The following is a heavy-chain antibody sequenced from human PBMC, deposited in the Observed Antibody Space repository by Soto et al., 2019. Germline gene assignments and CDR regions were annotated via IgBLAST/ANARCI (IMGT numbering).Heavy chain of an antibody. Sequence: QVQLVESGGGVVQPGRSLRLSCAASGFTFSSYAMHWVRQAPCKGLEWVAVISYDGSNKYYADSVKGRFTISRDNSKNTLYLQMNSLRAEDTAVYYCARAQEQWLVQWFDYWGQGTLVTVSS. D-gene: IGHD6-19*01. CDR2: ISYDGSNK. V-gene: IGHV3-30-3*01. J-gene: IGHJ4*02. CDR1: GFTFSSYA. CDR3: ARAQEQWLVQWFDY.